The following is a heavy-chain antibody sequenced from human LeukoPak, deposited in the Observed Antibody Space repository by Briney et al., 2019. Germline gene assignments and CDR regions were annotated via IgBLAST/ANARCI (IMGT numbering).Heavy chain of an antibody. CDR2: IYYSGST. J-gene: IGHJ4*02. V-gene: IGHV4-30-4*08. CDR1: GGSFSGYY. CDR3: ARVIVVVPAAVDQVDY. Sequence: SETLSLTCAVYGGSFSGYYWSWIRQPPGKGLEWIGYIYYSGSTYYNPSLKSRVTISVDTSKNQFSLKLSSVTAADTAVYYCARVIVVVPAAVDQVDYWGQGTLVTVSS. D-gene: IGHD2-2*01.